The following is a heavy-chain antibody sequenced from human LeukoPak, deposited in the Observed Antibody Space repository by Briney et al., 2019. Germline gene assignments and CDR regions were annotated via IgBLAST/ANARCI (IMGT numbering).Heavy chain of an antibody. CDR2: ISAYNGET. J-gene: IGHJ3*02. V-gene: IGHV1-18*01. CDR1: VYTFTIDY. Sequence: ASVRVSSKASVYTFTIDYISWMRQAPGQGVQWRGRISAYNGETNYAQKVPGRVTMTTDTSTSTVYMELRSLRSDDTAVYYCAWDSGAFEIWGQGTMVTVSS. CDR3: AWDSGAFEI.